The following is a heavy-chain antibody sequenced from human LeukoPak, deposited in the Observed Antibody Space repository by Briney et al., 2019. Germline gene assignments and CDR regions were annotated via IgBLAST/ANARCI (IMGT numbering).Heavy chain of an antibody. Sequence: GGSLRLSCAASGFTFSSYGMSWVRQAPGKGLEWVSAISGSGGSTYYADSVKGRFTISRDNSKNTLYLQMNSLRAEDTAVYYCAKLPTALVPHLHYYYYYMDVWGKGTTVTISS. CDR2: ISGSGGST. V-gene: IGHV3-23*01. D-gene: IGHD6-13*01. CDR3: AKLPTALVPHLHYYYYYMDV. CDR1: GFTFSSYG. J-gene: IGHJ6*03.